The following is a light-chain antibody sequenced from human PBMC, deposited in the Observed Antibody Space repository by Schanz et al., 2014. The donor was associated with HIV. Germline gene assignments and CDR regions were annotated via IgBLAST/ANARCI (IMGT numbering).Light chain of an antibody. CDR1: QSVSTN. CDR2: GTS. CDR3: HHYGDSRGT. Sequence: EIVLTQSPDTLSLSPGERATLSCRASQSVSTNLAWYQQKPGQAPRLLIYGTSSRATGIPARFSGTGSGTDFTLTISRLEPDDFAVYYCHHYGDSRGTFGGGTEVDI. J-gene: IGKJ4*02. V-gene: IGKV3-20*01.